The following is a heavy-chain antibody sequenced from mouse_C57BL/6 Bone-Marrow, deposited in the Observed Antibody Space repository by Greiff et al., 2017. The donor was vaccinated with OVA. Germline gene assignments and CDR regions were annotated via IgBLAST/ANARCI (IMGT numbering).Heavy chain of an antibody. CDR2: IYPRSGNP. V-gene: IGHV1-81*01. CDR1: GYTFTSYG. Sequence: VQLQQSGAELARPGASVKLSCKASGYTFTSYGISWVKQRTGQGLEWIGEIYPRSGNPYYNEKFKGKATLTADKSSSTAYMELRSLTSEDSAVYFGARRIYYYGSSLGRYFDYWGQGTTLTVSS. J-gene: IGHJ2*01. CDR3: ARRIYYYGSSLGRYFDY. D-gene: IGHD1-1*01.